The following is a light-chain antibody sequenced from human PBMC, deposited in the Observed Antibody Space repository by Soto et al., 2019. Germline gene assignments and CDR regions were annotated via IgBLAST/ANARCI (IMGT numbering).Light chain of an antibody. CDR1: SSDVGGYNY. V-gene: IGLV2-14*01. J-gene: IGLJ3*02. CDR3: SLYTSRWKV. CDR2: DVS. Sequence: QSALTQPASVSGSPGQSITISCTGTSSDVGGYNYVSWYQQHPDKAPKLIIYDVSNRPSGVSNRFSGSKSGNTASLTISGLQAEDEADYYCSLYTSRWKVFGGGTKLTVL.